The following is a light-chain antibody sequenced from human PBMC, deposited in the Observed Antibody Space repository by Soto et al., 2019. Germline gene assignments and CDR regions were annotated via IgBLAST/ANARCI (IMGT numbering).Light chain of an antibody. Sequence: DIQMTQSPSSLSASVGARVTITCQASQDISNYLNWYQQKPGKAPKLLIYDASNLETAVPSRFSRSGSGTDFTFTISALQPEAIATDYCQQYDNLQITFGGGTKVEIK. CDR3: QQYDNLQIT. CDR2: DAS. V-gene: IGKV1-33*01. CDR1: QDISNY. J-gene: IGKJ4*01.